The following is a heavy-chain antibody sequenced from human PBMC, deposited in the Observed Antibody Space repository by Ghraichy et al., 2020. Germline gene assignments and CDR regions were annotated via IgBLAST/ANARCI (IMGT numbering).Heavy chain of an antibody. V-gene: IGHV1-46*01. CDR2: INPSGGST. J-gene: IGHJ6*03. D-gene: IGHD6-13*01. CDR3: ARDPAAGTFLGLRYYYYYMDV. Sequence: ASVKVSCKASGYTFTSYYMHWVRQAPGQGLEWMGIINPSGGSTSYAQKFQGRVTMTRDTSTSTVYMELSSLRSEDTAVYYCARDPAAGTFLGLRYYYYYMDVWGKGTTVTVSS. CDR1: GYTFTSYY.